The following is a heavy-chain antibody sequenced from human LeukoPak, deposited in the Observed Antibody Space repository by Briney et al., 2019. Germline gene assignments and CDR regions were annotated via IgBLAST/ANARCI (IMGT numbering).Heavy chain of an antibody. CDR3: ARHAPWGAATSEYYFDY. V-gene: IGHV4-38-2*02. CDR2: IYYSGST. CDR1: GYSISSGYY. Sequence: PSETLSLTCTVSGYSISSGYYWGWIRQPPGKGLEWIGSIYYSGSTYYNPSLKSRLTISVDTSKNQFSLKLSSVTAADTAVYYCARHAPWGAATSEYYFDYWGQGTLVTVSS. D-gene: IGHD3-16*01. J-gene: IGHJ4*02.